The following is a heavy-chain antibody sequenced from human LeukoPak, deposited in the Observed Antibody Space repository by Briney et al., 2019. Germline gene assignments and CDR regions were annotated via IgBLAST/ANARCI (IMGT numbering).Heavy chain of an antibody. CDR3: ARESSPGYYYYGMDV. J-gene: IGHJ6*02. Sequence: GGSLRLSCAASGFTVNSNYMSWVRQAPGKGLEWVSVIYSGGSTYYADSVKGRFTISRDNSRNTLYPQMNSLRAEDTAVYYCARESSPGYYYYGMDVWGQGPTVTVSS. CDR1: GFTVNSNY. V-gene: IGHV3-53*01. D-gene: IGHD6-6*01. CDR2: IYSGGST.